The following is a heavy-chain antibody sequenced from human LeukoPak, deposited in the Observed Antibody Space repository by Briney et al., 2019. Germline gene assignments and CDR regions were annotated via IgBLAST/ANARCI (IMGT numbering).Heavy chain of an antibody. Sequence: PSETLSLTCTVSGGSISSSSYYWGWIRQPPGKGLEWIGSIYYSGSTYYNPSLKSRVTISVDTSKNQFSLKLSSVTAADTAVYYCARENTAMGRIDDYWGQGTLVTVSS. J-gene: IGHJ4*02. CDR3: ARENTAMGRIDDY. CDR2: IYYSGST. V-gene: IGHV4-39*07. CDR1: GGSISSSSYY. D-gene: IGHD5-18*01.